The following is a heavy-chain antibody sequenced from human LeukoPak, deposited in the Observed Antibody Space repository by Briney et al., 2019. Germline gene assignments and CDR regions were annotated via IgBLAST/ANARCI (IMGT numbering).Heavy chain of an antibody. V-gene: IGHV4-34*01. Sequence: SETLSLTCAVYGGSFSGYYWSWIRQPPGKGLEWIGEINHSRSTNYNPSLKSRVTISVDTSKNQFSLKLSSVTAADTAVYYCARGMGIAAVLYYYGMDVWGQGTTVTVSS. D-gene: IGHD6-13*01. J-gene: IGHJ6*02. CDR1: GGSFSGYY. CDR3: ARGMGIAAVLYYYGMDV. CDR2: INHSRST.